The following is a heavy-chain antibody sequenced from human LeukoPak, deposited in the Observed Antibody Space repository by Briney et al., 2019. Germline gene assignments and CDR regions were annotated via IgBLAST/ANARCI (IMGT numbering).Heavy chain of an antibody. CDR1: GGSISSYY. CDR3: ARGGYYGSGNDFRFDP. D-gene: IGHD3-10*01. Sequence: SETLSLTCTVSGGSISSYYWSWIRQPPGKGLEWIGYIYYSGSTNYKPSLKSRVTISLDTSKNQFSLKLNSVTAADTAVYYCARGGYYGSGNDFRFDPWGQGTLVTVSS. CDR2: IYYSGST. J-gene: IGHJ5*02. V-gene: IGHV4-59*01.